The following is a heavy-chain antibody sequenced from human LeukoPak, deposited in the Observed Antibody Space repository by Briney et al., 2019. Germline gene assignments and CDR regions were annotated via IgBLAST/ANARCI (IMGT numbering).Heavy chain of an antibody. Sequence: GGSLRLSCAASGFSFDDYAMHWVRQAPGKGLEWVSAISWNGNSIVYADSVKGRFTIARDNARNILYLQMNSLRAEDTAVYYCARVGGESPRWFDPWGQGTLVTVSS. J-gene: IGHJ5*02. CDR1: GFSFDDYA. D-gene: IGHD3-10*01. V-gene: IGHV3-9*01. CDR3: ARVGGESPRWFDP. CDR2: ISWNGNSI.